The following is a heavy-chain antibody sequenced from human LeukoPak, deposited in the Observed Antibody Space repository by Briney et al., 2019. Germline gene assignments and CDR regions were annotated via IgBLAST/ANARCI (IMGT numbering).Heavy chain of an antibody. Sequence: SETLSLTCAVYGGSFSGYYWSWIRQPPGKGLEWIGEINHSGSTNYNPSLKSRVTISVDTSKNQFSLKLSSVTAAGTAVYYCARGREELVVPAYYFDYWGQGTLVTVSS. CDR2: INHSGST. J-gene: IGHJ4*02. CDR3: ARGREELVVPAYYFDY. D-gene: IGHD2-2*01. V-gene: IGHV4-34*01. CDR1: GGSFSGYY.